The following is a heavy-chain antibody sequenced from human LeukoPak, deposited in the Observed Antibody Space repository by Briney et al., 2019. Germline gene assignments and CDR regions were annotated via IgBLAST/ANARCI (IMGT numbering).Heavy chain of an antibody. Sequence: SETLSLTCIVSGDSISSTSYYWAWIRQPPGKGLEWIGMIFYSGSAYYTPSLRGRATLSVDTSRNQFSLNLISVTAADTGVHFCARQQSDTSLFDPWGQGTLVTVSS. CDR3: ARQQSDTSLFDP. CDR1: GDSISSTSYY. CDR2: IFYSGSA. V-gene: IGHV4-39*01. J-gene: IGHJ5*02. D-gene: IGHD2-21*02.